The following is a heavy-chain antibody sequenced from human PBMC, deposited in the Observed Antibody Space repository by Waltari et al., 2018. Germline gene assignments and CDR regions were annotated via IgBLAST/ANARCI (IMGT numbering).Heavy chain of an antibody. J-gene: IGHJ3*02. CDR3: VNTRPYYYDRDAFDI. Sequence: QVQLVESGGGVVQPGGSLRLSCAASGFTFSSYGMHWVRQAPGKGMEWVAFIRYDGSNKNGAVSVKGRFAMSKDKSKDTRFLQTTTVSAGYTGVYYCVNTRPYYYDRDAFDIWCQGTMVTVSS. CDR1: GFTFSSYG. V-gene: IGHV3-30*02. D-gene: IGHD3-22*01. CDR2: IRYDGSNK.